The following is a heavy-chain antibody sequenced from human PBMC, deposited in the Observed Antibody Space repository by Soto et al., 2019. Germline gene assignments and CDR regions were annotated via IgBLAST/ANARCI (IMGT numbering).Heavy chain of an antibody. J-gene: IGHJ6*02. CDR2: IIPIFGTA. CDR1: GGTFSSYA. V-gene: IGHV1-69*13. D-gene: IGHD2-2*01. CDR3: ARRDIVVVPAAMPGYYYYYGMDV. Sequence: ASVKVSCKASGGTFSSYAISWVRQAPGQGLEWMGGIIPIFGTANYAQKFQGRVTITADESTSTAYMELSSLRSEDTAVYYCARRDIVVVPAAMPGYYYYYGMDVWGQGTTVTVSS.